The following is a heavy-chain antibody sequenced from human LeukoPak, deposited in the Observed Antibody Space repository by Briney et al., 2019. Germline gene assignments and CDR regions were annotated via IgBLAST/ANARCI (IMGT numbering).Heavy chain of an antibody. CDR1: GGTFRNYA. CDR3: ARDGYYYDSSGRYYYYYYYMDV. V-gene: IGHV1-69*06. Sequence: GSSVKVSCKASGGTFRNYAISWVRQAPGQGLEWMGGIIPIFGTANYAQKFQGRVTITADKSTSTAYMELSSLRSEDTAVYYCARDGYYYDSSGRYYYYYYYMDVWGKGTTVTVSS. D-gene: IGHD3-22*01. J-gene: IGHJ6*03. CDR2: IIPIFGTA.